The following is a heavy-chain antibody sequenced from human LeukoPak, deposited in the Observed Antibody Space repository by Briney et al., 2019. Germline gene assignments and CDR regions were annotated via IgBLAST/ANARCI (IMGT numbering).Heavy chain of an antibody. D-gene: IGHD2-2*01. CDR2: IYYSGST. CDR3: ARAPHCSSTSCYHDAFDI. V-gene: IGHV4-31*03. J-gene: IGHJ3*02. Sequence: SETLSLTCTVSGGSTSSGGYYWSWIRQHPGKGLEWIGYIYYSGSTYYNPSLKSRVTISVDTSKSQFSLKLSSVTAANTAVYYCARAPHCSSTSCYHDAFDIWGQGTMVTVSS. CDR1: GGSTSSGGYY.